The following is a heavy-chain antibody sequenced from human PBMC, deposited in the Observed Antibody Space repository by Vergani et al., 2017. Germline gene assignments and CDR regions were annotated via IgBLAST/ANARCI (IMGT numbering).Heavy chain of an antibody. D-gene: IGHD5-12*01. CDR3: TKGSVYYHDSAGHGYDPYTGFDL. V-gene: IGHV3-7*03. J-gene: IGHJ3*01. CDR2: IKQDGSEK. Sequence: EVQLVESGGGLVQPGGSLRLSCAASGFMFSNYWMNWVRQAPGKGLDWVANIKQDGSEKYYVDSVRGRFTISRDNAKNSLFLEMNSLRFEDTAVYFCTKGSVYYHDSAGHGYDPYTGFDLWGQGTLVTVSS. CDR1: GFMFSNYW.